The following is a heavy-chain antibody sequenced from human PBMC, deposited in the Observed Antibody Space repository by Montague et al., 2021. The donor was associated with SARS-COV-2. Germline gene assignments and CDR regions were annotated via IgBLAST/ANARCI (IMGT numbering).Heavy chain of an antibody. CDR1: GGSVRSGSYY. Sequence: TRSLTYTVSGGSVRSGSYYWSWIRQPAGKGLEWIGRIYSSGSTNYNPSLKSRVTMSVDTSKNQFSLKVSSVTAADTAVYYCARDYGDYSYYYGLDVWGQGTTVTVSS. V-gene: IGHV4-61*02. CDR3: ARDYGDYSYYYGLDV. J-gene: IGHJ6*02. CDR2: IYSSGST. D-gene: IGHD4-17*01.